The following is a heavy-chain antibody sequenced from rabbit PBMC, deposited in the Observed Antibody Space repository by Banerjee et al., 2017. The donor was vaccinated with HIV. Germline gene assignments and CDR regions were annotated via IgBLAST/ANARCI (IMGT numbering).Heavy chain of an antibody. J-gene: IGHJ4*01. CDR2: INSSSGNT. CDR1: GFSFSNKYV. Sequence: QQLLEESGGGLVKAAGSLTLTCTASGFSFSNKYVMCCVRRAPGKGLEWIACINSSSGNTVYASWAKGRFTISRTSSTTVTLQMTSLTAADTATYFCARDASSSGYWGYFNLWGQGTLVTVS. CDR3: ARDASSSGYWGYFNL. D-gene: IGHD1-1*01. V-gene: IGHV1S45*01.